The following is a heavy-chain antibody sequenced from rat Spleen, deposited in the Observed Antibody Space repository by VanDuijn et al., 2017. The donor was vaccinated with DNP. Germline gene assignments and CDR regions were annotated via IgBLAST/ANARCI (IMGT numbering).Heavy chain of an antibody. CDR3: TSNPHIRTAAPFDY. V-gene: IGHV5-31*01. CDR2: ISNNGDST. CDR1: GFIFSNYW. D-gene: IGHD3-8*01. Sequence: EVQLVESGGGPVQPGRSLKLSCVASGFIFSNYWMTWIRQAPGKGLEWVASISNNGDSTYYSDSVKGRFSISRDNEKSTLYLQVNSLRSEDTATYYCTSNPHIRTAAPFDYWGQGVVVTVSS. J-gene: IGHJ2*01.